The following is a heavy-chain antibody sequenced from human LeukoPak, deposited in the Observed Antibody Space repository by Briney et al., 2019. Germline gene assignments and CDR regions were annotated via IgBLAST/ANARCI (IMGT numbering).Heavy chain of an antibody. D-gene: IGHD3-16*01. V-gene: IGHV3-9*01. CDR2: ISWNSGSI. CDR1: GFTFDDYA. CDR3: AKDNGAYYYYYMDV. J-gene: IGHJ6*03. Sequence: PGGSLRLSCAASGFTFDDYAMHWVRQAPGKGLEWVSGISWNSGSIAYADSVKGRFTISRDNAKNSLYLQMNSLRAEDTALYYCAKDNGAYYYYYMDVWGKGTTVTISS.